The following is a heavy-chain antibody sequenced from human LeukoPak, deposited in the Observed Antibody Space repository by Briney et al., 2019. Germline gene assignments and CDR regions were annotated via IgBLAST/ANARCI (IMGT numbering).Heavy chain of an antibody. CDR1: GFIFNTYG. CDR3: VATKAYCGGDYHSDY. Sequence: PGGSLRLSCAASGFIFNTYGMHWVRQAPGKGLEWVAVIWYDGRNKYYGDSVKVRFTISRDNSKNMLYLQMNSLRAEDTAVYYCVATKAYCGGDYHSDYWGQGTLVTVSS. V-gene: IGHV3-33*01. J-gene: IGHJ4*02. CDR2: IWYDGRNK. D-gene: IGHD2-21*02.